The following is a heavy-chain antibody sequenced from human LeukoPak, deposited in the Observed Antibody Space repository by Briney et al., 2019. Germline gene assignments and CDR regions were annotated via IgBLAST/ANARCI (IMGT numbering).Heavy chain of an antibody. CDR2: ISGSGGST. V-gene: IGHV3-23*01. CDR1: GFTFSSYA. CDR3: AKVLRTTPAYYYDSSGYYGNY. Sequence: GGSLRLSCAASGFTFSSYAMSWVRQAPGKGLEWVSAISGSGGSTYYADSVKGRFTISRDNSKNTLYLQMNSLRAEDTAVYYCAKVLRTTPAYYYDSSGYYGNYWGQGTLVTVSS. D-gene: IGHD3-22*01. J-gene: IGHJ4*02.